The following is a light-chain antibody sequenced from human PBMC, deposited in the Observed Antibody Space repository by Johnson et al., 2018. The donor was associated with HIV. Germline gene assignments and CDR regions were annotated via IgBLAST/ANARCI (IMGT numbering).Light chain of an antibody. CDR2: DNN. CDR1: NSNIGNNY. Sequence: QSVLTQPPSVSAAPGQKVTISCYGSNSNIGNNYVSWYQQLPGTAPKLLIYDNNKRPSGIPGRFSGSKSGPSATLGITGLQTGDEADYYCGTWDSSLTSYVFGAGTKVTVL. V-gene: IGLV1-51*01. J-gene: IGLJ1*01. CDR3: GTWDSSLTSYV.